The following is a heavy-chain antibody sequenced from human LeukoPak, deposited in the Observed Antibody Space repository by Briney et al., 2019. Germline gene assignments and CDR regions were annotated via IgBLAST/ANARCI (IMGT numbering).Heavy chain of an antibody. Sequence: PSETLSLTCAVYGGSFSGYYWSWIRQPPGKGLEWIGEINHSGSTNYNPSLKSRVTISVDTSKNQFSLKLSSVTAADTAVYYCARVRVAYCGGDCYLWGQGTLVTVSP. CDR2: INHSGST. CDR1: GGSFSGYY. D-gene: IGHD2-21*02. V-gene: IGHV4-34*01. CDR3: ARVRVAYCGGDCYL. J-gene: IGHJ4*02.